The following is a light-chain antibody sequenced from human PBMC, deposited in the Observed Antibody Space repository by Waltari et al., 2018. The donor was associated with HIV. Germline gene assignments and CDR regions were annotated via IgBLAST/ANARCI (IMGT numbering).Light chain of an antibody. CDR3: SSYTSSSTVV. Sequence: QSALTQPAPVSGSPGQSITISCTGTSSAVGGYNYVSWYQQHPGKAPKLMINDVSKRPSGVSNRFSGSKSGNTASLTISGLQAEDEADYYCSSYTSSSTVVFGGGTKLTVL. CDR2: DVS. V-gene: IGLV2-14*03. CDR1: SSAVGGYNY. J-gene: IGLJ2*01.